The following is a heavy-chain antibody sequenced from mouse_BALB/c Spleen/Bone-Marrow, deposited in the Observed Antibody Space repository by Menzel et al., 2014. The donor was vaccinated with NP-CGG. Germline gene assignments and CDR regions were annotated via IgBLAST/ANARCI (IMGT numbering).Heavy chain of an antibody. Sequence: EVKLMESGGGLVQPGGSRKLSCAASGSTFSSFGMHWVRQAPEKGLEWVAYISGGSSTIYYADTVKGRFTISRDNPKNTLFLQMTSLRSEDTAMYYCARGVYGYVKYAMDYWGQGTSVTVSS. V-gene: IGHV5-17*02. CDR2: ISGGSSTI. CDR3: ARGVYGYVKYAMDY. D-gene: IGHD1-2*01. J-gene: IGHJ4*01. CDR1: GSTFSSFG.